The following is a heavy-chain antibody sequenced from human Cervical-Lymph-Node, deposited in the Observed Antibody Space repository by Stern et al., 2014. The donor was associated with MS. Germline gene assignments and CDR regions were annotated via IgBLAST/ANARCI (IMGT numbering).Heavy chain of an antibody. D-gene: IGHD1-26*01. V-gene: IGHV3-21*04. J-gene: IGHJ5*02. Sequence: EVQLVQSGGGLVKPGGSLNLSCAVSGFSFSGYSMNWVRQAPGKGLEWVSSISGVGNYIYYSDSVKGRFTVSRDNAKNSLFLRMNSLRAEATAVYYCARYQVGIYGFGWFDLWGQGTLVTVPS. CDR2: ISGVGNYI. CDR3: ARYQVGIYGFGWFDL. CDR1: GFSFSGYS.